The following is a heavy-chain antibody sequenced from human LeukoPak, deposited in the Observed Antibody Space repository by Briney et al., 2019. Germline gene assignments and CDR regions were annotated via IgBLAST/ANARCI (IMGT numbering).Heavy chain of an antibody. D-gene: IGHD5-12*01. CDR2: IRSKAYGGTT. Sequence: GRCLRLSCTAAGFTFGDYAMSWVRQAPGKGLEWVGFIRSKAYGGTTEYAASVKGRFTISRDDSKSIAYLQMNSLKTEDTAVYYCTREVATITPYFDYWGQGTLVTVSS. CDR1: GFTFGDYA. J-gene: IGHJ4*02. V-gene: IGHV3-49*04. CDR3: TREVATITPYFDY.